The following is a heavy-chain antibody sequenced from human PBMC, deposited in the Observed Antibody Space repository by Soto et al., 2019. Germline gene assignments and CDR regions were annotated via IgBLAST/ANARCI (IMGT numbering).Heavy chain of an antibody. CDR2: IGTAGDT. V-gene: IGHV3-13*01. CDR1: GFTFSSYA. J-gene: IGHJ4*02. D-gene: IGHD4-17*01. Sequence: EVQLVESGGGLVQPGGSLRLSCAASGFTFSSYAMHWVRQATGKGLEWVSVIGTAGDTYYPGSVKGRFTISRENAKNSLYLQINSLRAGDTAVYYCVRASDYGDLDSWGQGTLVTVSS. CDR3: VRASDYGDLDS.